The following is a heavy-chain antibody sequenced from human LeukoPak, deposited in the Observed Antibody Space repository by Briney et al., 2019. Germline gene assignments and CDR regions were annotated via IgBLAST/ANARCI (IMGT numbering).Heavy chain of an antibody. CDR2: IYYSGNT. Sequence: SETLSLTCTVSGGSISSGAYYWGWIRQPPGKGLEWIGSIYYSGNTYYTPSLKSRVTMSIATSRNQFSLKLSSVTAADTAVYYCAAENIAAAGTVGWFDSWGQGTLVAVSS. D-gene: IGHD6-13*01. CDR3: AAENIAAAGTVGWFDS. CDR1: GGSISSGAYY. J-gene: IGHJ5*01. V-gene: IGHV4-39*07.